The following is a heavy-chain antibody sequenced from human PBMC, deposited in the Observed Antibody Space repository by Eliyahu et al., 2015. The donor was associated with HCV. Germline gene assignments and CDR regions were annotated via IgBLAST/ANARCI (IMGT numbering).Heavy chain of an antibody. J-gene: IGHJ6*02. D-gene: IGHD2-8*01. CDR1: GGXIGSYY. CDR3: AREIGIVPPYGMDV. CDR2: IYTSGST. Sequence: QVQLQESGPGLVKPSXTLSXTCXVXGGXIGSYYGGWIRXPAGXGLEWIGRIYTSGSTNYHPSLKSXVTMSVDTSKNQFSLKLSSVTAADTAVYYCAREIGIVPPYGMDVWGQGTTVTVSS. V-gene: IGHV4-4*07.